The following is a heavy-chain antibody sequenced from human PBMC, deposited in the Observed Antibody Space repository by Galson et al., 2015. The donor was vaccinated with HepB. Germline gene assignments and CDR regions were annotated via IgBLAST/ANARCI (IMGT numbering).Heavy chain of an antibody. CDR3: ARRGEQGAYDL. D-gene: IGHD6-13*01. CDR1: GGSISTNY. Sequence: ETLSLTCTVSGGSISTNYWSWIRQPAGKGLEWIGRINTSGTSNYNPSLKSRVALSLEMSNNQISLNLRSVTAADTAMYYCARRGEQGAYDLWGQGTMVTVSS. J-gene: IGHJ3*01. V-gene: IGHV4-4*07. CDR2: INTSGTS.